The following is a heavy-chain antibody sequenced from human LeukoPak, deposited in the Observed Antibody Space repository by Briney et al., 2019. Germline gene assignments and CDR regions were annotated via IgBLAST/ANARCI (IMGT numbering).Heavy chain of an antibody. CDR1: GGTFSSYA. D-gene: IGHD1-1*01. Sequence: ASVKVSCKASGGTFSSYAISWVRQAPGQGLEWMGWISAYNGNTNYAQKLQGRVTMTTDTSTSTAYMELRSLRSDDTAVYYCARGMKGVRPTPAYYWGQGTLVTVSA. V-gene: IGHV1-18*01. CDR3: ARGMKGVRPTPAYY. CDR2: ISAYNGNT. J-gene: IGHJ4*02.